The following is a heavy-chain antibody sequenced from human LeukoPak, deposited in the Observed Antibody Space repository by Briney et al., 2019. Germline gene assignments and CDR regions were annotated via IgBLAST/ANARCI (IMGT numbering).Heavy chain of an antibody. CDR1: GYTFTGYY. J-gene: IGHJ5*02. V-gene: IGHV1-2*02. CDR3: ARGPRIAVAGTEDWFDP. D-gene: IGHD6-19*01. CDR2: INPNSGGT. Sequence: ASVKVSCKASGYTFTGYYMHWVRQAPGQGLEGMGWINPNSGGTNYAQKFQGRVTMTRDTSISTAYMELSRLRSDDTAVYYCARGPRIAVAGTEDWFDPWGQGTLVTVSS.